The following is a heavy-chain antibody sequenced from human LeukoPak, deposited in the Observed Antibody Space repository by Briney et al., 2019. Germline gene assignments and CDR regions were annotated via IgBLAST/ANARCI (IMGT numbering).Heavy chain of an antibody. J-gene: IGHJ6*02. CDR2: IIPILVRA. V-gene: IGHV1-69*04. D-gene: IGHD6-19*01. Sequence: GASVKVSCKASGGTFSTYAISWVRQAPGQGLEWMGRIIPILVRANYAQKFQGRVTMTEDTSTDTAYMELSSLGSEDTAVYYCATEHGYSSGWYRPHGMDVWGQGTTVTVSS. CDR3: ATEHGYSSGWYRPHGMDV. CDR1: GGTFSTYA.